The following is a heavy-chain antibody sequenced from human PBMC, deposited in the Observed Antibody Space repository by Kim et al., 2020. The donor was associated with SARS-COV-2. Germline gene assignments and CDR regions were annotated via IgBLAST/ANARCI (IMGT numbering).Heavy chain of an antibody. Sequence: ASVKVSCKVSGYKLTEISMHWVRQAPGKGLEWMGGFDPEDGGTMYPQKFQGRVTMTEDTSTGTAYMELSRLRSEDTAVYYCACQAFESDGWHYFEYWGQGALVTVSS. D-gene: IGHD6-19*01. CDR1: GYKLTEIS. V-gene: IGHV1-24*01. CDR2: FDPEDGGT. CDR3: ACQAFESDGWHYFEY. J-gene: IGHJ4*02.